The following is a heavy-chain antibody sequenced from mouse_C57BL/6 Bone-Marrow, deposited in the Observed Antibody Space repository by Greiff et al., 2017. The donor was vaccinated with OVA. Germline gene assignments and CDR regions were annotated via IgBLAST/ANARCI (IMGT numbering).Heavy chain of an antibody. J-gene: IGHJ3*01. CDR2: ILPGSGST. CDR1: GYTFTGYW. D-gene: IGHD2-3*01. Sequence: QVQLQQSGAELMKPGASVKLSCKATGYTFTGYWIEWVKQRPGHGLEWIGEILPGSGSTNYNEKFKGKATFTADTSSNTAYMQLSSLTTEDSAIYYWSRGGLYYGYWKIGYWGKGTLVTAS. CDR3: SRGGLYYGYWKIGY. V-gene: IGHV1-9*01.